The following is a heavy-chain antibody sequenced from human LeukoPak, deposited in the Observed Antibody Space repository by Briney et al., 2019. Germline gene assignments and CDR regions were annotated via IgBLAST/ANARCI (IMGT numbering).Heavy chain of an antibody. CDR1: GGSISTSSYY. V-gene: IGHV4-39*07. Sequence: PSETLSLTCTVSGGSISTSSYYWGWIRQPPGKGLEWIGSIYYSGSTYYSPSLKSRVTMSVDTSKSQFSLKLSSVTAADTAVYYCARETELLWSQLAWFDPWGQGTLVTVSS. CDR2: IYYSGST. D-gene: IGHD3-10*01. J-gene: IGHJ5*02. CDR3: ARETELLWSQLAWFDP.